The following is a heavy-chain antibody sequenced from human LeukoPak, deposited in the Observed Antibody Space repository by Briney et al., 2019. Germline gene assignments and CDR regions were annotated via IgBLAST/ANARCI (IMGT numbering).Heavy chain of an antibody. J-gene: IGHJ4*02. V-gene: IGHV1-2*02. D-gene: IGHD6-6*01. CDR3: ASWAREQLFAFDY. CDR2: INSNSGGT. Sequence: GASVKVSCKASGYTFTDYYMHWVRQAPGQGLEWVGWINSNSGGTNYAQKFQGRVTMTRDTSISTAYMELSRLRSDDTAVYYCASWAREQLFAFDYWGQGTLVTVSS. CDR1: GYTFTDYY.